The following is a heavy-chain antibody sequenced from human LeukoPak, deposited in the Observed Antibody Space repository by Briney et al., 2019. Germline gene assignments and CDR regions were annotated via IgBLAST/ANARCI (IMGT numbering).Heavy chain of an antibody. CDR3: ARDHRMVRGSDYYYYMDV. D-gene: IGHD3-10*01. V-gene: IGHV4-39*07. CDR2: IFYSGST. J-gene: IGHJ6*03. CDR1: SGSISTSNYY. Sequence: SETLSLTCTVSSGSISTSNYYWGWVRQPPGKALEWIGNIFYSGSTYYSPSLKSRVTISLDTSRNQFSLKLNSVTAADTAVYYCARDHRMVRGSDYYYYMDVWGKGTTVTISS.